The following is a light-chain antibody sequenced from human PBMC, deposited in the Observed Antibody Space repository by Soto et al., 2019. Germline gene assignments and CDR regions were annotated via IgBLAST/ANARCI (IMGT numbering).Light chain of an antibody. J-gene: IGKJ1*01. Sequence: DIQMTQSPSSLSASVGDRVTISCRASQIISTYLNWYQQKPGTAPRLLISRASSVKSGVPPRFSGSGSGTDFTLTISRLEPEDFAVYYCQQYGSSLWTFGQGTKVDIK. CDR2: RAS. CDR3: QQYGSSLWT. V-gene: IGKV1-39*01. CDR1: QIISTY.